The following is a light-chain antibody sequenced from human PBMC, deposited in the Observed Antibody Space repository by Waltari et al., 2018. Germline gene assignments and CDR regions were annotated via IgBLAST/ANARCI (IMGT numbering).Light chain of an antibody. CDR1: QSVGRT. Sequence: EIVLTQSPGTLSLSPGERAIVSCRASQSVGRTLARYQQKPGQAPRLLSYGASNRATGIPDRFIGSGFGTEFSLTISGLEPEDSAVYYCQHYLRLPVAFGQGTKVEIK. CDR2: GAS. V-gene: IGKV3-20*01. CDR3: QHYLRLPVA. J-gene: IGKJ1*01.